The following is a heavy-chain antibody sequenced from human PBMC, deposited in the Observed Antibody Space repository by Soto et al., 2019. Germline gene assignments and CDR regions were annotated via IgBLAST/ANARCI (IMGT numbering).Heavy chain of an antibody. J-gene: IGHJ4*02. CDR3: ARDLGYESSVAGDFDY. CDR1: GFTFSSYS. D-gene: IGHD6-19*01. CDR2: ISSSSSYI. Sequence: EVQLVESGGGLVKPGGSLRLSCAASGFTFSSYSMNWVRQAPGKGLEWVSSISSSSSYIYYADSVKGRFTISRDNAKNSLFLQMNSRRAEDTAVYYCARDLGYESSVAGDFDYWGQGTLVTVSS. V-gene: IGHV3-21*01.